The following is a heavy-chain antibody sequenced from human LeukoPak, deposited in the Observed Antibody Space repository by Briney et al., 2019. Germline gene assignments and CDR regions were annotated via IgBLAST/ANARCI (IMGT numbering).Heavy chain of an antibody. CDR1: GFTFSRYS. J-gene: IGHJ5*02. D-gene: IGHD4-17*01. CDR3: ARTVGYGDYSWFDP. V-gene: IGHV3-21*01. Sequence: GGSLRLSCAASGFTFSRYSMNWVRQAPGKGLEWVSSISISSSYIYYADSVKGRFTMSRDNAKNSLYLQVNSLRAEDTAVYYCARTVGYGDYSWFDPWGQGTLVTVSS. CDR2: ISISSSYI.